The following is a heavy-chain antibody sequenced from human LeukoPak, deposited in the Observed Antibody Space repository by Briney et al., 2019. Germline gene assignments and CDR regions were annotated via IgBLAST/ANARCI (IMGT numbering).Heavy chain of an antibody. CDR3: ARGRYGDYGGSPDFDY. Sequence: PGGSLRLSCAASGFTFSSYAMSWVRQAPGKGLEWVSAISGSGGSTYYADSVKGRFTISRDNAKNSLYLQMNSLRAEDTAVYYCARGRYGDYGGSPDFDYWGQGTLVTVSS. CDR2: ISGSGGST. D-gene: IGHD4-17*01. J-gene: IGHJ4*02. V-gene: IGHV3-23*01. CDR1: GFTFSSYA.